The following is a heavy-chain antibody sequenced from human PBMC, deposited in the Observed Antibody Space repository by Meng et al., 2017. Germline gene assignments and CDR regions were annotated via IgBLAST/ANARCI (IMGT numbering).Heavy chain of an antibody. CDR1: GGCFSGYN. CDR2: IKHSGST. Sequence: LQQLAAGRLKPSWTLSLTCAVYGGCFSGYNGGWIRQPPGKALEWVGEIKHSGSTNSNPSLKSRVTISVDTSKNQFSLKLSSVTAADTAVYYCARGTRGYSYGNDYWGQGTLVTVSS. D-gene: IGHD5-18*01. CDR3: ARGTRGYSYGNDY. J-gene: IGHJ4*02. V-gene: IGHV4-34*01.